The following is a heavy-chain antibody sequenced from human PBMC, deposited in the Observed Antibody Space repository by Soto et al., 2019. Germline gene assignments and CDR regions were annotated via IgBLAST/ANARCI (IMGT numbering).Heavy chain of an antibody. CDR1: GFTFSSYS. D-gene: IGHD3-22*01. CDR3: ARDPFPYYYDSSGHYSGPEYFQH. V-gene: IGHV3-48*02. CDR2: ISSSSSTI. J-gene: IGHJ1*01. Sequence: GGSLRLSCAASGFTFSSYSMNWVRQAPGKGLEWVSYISSSSSTIYYADSVKGRFTISRDNAKNSLYLQMNSLRDEDTAVYYCARDPFPYYYDSSGHYSGPEYFQHWGQGTLVTVSS.